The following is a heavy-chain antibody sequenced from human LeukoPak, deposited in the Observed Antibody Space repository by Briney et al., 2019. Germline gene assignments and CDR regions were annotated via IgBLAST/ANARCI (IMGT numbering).Heavy chain of an antibody. Sequence: SETLSLTCTVSGGSISSSSYYWGWIRQPPGKGLEWIVSIYYSGSTYYNPSLKSRVTISVDTSKNQFSLKLSSVTAADTAVYYCATLLGYCSGGSCYAFDYWGQGTLVTVSS. J-gene: IGHJ4*02. D-gene: IGHD2-15*01. V-gene: IGHV4-39*01. CDR2: IYYSGST. CDR1: GGSISSSSYY. CDR3: ATLLGYCSGGSCYAFDY.